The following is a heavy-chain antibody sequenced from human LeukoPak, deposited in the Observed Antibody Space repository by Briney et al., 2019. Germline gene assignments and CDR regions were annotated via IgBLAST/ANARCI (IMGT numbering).Heavy chain of an antibody. CDR3: ALETGGSYYYAFDI. Sequence: GGSLRLSCAASGFTFTIFGLNWVRQAPGQGPEWVSNIDARSGITYYEDSVQGRFTISRDNAKNSLYLQMNSLRAEDTAVYYCALETGGSYYYAFDIWGQGTMVTVSS. D-gene: IGHD1-26*01. CDR2: IDARSGIT. J-gene: IGHJ3*02. CDR1: GFTFTIFG. V-gene: IGHV3-48*04.